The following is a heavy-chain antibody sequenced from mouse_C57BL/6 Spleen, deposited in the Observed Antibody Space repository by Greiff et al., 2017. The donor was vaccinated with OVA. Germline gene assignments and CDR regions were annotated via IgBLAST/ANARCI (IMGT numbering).Heavy chain of an antibody. CDR3: AKGDSNHGGFAY. CDR1: GFSLTSYG. D-gene: IGHD2-5*01. V-gene: IGHV2-5*01. J-gene: IGHJ3*01. CDR2: IWRGGST. Sequence: VQLQQSGPGLVQPSPCLSITCTASGFSLTSYGVHWVRQSPGKGLEWLGVIWRGGSTDYNAAFISSLSITKDKSKSQVFLKMNSLQADDTAVYYCAKGDSNHGGFAYWGQGTLVTVSA.